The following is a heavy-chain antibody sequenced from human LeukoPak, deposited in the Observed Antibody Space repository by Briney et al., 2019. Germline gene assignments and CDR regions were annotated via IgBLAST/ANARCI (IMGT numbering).Heavy chain of an antibody. CDR3: AGGSYYGSGSRPGYIEY. J-gene: IGHJ4*02. V-gene: IGHV3-53*01. Sequence: GGSLRLSCAASGFSFSGAWMSWVRQATGKGLEWVSLMDNFGYKHYADSVEGRVTISRDSSRNTVYLQLNSLRAEDTAVYYCAGGSYYGSGSRPGYIEYWGQGTLVTVSS. CDR1: GFSFSGAW. D-gene: IGHD3-10*01. CDR2: MDNFGYK.